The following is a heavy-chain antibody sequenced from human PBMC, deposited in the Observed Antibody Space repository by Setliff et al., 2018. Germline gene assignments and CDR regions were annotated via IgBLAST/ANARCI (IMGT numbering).Heavy chain of an antibody. J-gene: IGHJ4*02. CDR1: GITFRNAW. CDR3: RLWFGELLRDY. V-gene: IGHV3-53*01. Sequence: PGGSLRLSCEVSGITFRNAWMTWVRQAPGKGLEWVSLLDNDGSTYYSDSVKGRFTISRGTSKNTLYLQMSSLRTEDTAVYYCRLWFGELLRDYWGQGTLVTVSS. CDR2: LDNDGST. D-gene: IGHD3-10*01.